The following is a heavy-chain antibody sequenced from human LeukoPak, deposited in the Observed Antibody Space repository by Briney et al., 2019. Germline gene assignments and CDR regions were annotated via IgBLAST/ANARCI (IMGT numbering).Heavy chain of an antibody. CDR1: GYSFTSYW. J-gene: IGHJ4*02. V-gene: IGHV5-51*01. CDR3: ARQHWDKNLDIVVVVAAAFDY. Sequence: GESLKISCKGSGYSFTSYWIGWVRQMPGKGLEWMGIIYPGDSDTRYSPSFQGQVTISADKSISTAYLQWSSLKASDTAMYYCARQHWDKNLDIVVVVAAAFDYWGQGTLVTVSS. CDR2: IYPGDSDT. D-gene: IGHD2-15*01.